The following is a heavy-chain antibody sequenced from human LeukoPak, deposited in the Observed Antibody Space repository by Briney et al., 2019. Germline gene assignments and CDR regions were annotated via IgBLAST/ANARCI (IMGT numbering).Heavy chain of an antibody. J-gene: IGHJ4*02. CDR1: GYTFTSYC. D-gene: IGHD3-22*01. CDR2: ISAYNGNT. CDR3: ARVDPTYYYDSSGYDFDY. V-gene: IGHV1-18*01. Sequence: ASVKVSCKASGYTFTSYCISWVRQAPGHGLEWMGWISAYNGNTNYAQKLQGRDTMLSDTSTSTAYMEMRNLRSGDTTVYNCARVDPTYYYDSSGYDFDYWGQGTLVTVSS.